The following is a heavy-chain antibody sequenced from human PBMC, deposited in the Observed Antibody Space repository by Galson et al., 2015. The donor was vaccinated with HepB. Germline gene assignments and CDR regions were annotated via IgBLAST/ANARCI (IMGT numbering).Heavy chain of an antibody. CDR3: ARGRRIAAPYYYYYYGMDV. J-gene: IGHJ6*02. Sequence: LSLTCAVYGGSFSGYYWSWIRQPPGKGLEWIGEINHSGSTNYNPSLKSRVTISVDTSKNQFSLKLSSVTAADTAVYYCARGRRIAAPYYYYYYGMDVWGQGTTVTVSS. D-gene: IGHD6-6*01. V-gene: IGHV4-34*01. CDR2: INHSGST. CDR1: GGSFSGYY.